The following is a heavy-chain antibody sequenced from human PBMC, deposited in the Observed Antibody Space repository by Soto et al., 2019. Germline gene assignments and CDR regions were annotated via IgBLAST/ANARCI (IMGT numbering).Heavy chain of an antibody. V-gene: IGHV4-31*03. Sequence: QVQLQESGPGLVKPSQTLSLTCTVSGGSISSGGYYWSWIRQHPGKGLEWIGYIYYSGSTYYNPYLKSRVTISVDTSKNQFSLKLSSVTAADTAVYYCARDLPVGATSWFDPWGQGTLVTVSS. CDR2: IYYSGST. D-gene: IGHD1-26*01. CDR1: GGSISSGGYY. J-gene: IGHJ5*02. CDR3: ARDLPVGATSWFDP.